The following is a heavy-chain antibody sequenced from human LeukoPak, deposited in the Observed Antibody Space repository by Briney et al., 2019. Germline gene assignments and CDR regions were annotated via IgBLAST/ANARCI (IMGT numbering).Heavy chain of an antibody. J-gene: IGHJ4*02. D-gene: IGHD3-22*01. CDR2: ISSSSSYI. V-gene: IGHV3-21*01. CDR1: GFTVSSNY. CDR3: ARVQRYYYDSSGYLDY. Sequence: GGSLRLSCAASGFTVSSNYMSWVRQAPGKGLEWVSSISSSSSYIYYADSVKGRFTISRDNAKNSLYLQMNSLRAEDTAVYYCARVQRYYYDSSGYLDYWGQGTLVTVSS.